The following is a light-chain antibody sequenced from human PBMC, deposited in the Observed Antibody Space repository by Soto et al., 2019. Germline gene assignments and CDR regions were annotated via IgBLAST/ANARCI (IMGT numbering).Light chain of an antibody. CDR2: DTS. V-gene: IGLV7-46*01. CDR1: TGAVTSGHY. Sequence: QAVVTQEPSLTVSPGGTVTLTCGSSTGAVTSGHYPYWFQQKPGQAPRTLIYDTSNKHSWTPARFSGSLLGGKAALTLSGAQPEDEADYYCLLSYSGARSFVFGGGTKLTVL. CDR3: LLSYSGARSFV. J-gene: IGLJ3*02.